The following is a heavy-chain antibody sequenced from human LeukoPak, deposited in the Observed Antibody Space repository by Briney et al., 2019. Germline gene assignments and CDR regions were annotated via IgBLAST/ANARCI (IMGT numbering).Heavy chain of an antibody. J-gene: IGHJ4*02. D-gene: IGHD6-13*01. CDR3: ARVRGSSSWFIDY. Sequence: GGSLRLSCVSSGFTFSRYDVHWVRQAPGKGLEWVASVANDGSKEIYADSVKGRFTISRDNSRNTLYLQMNSLRAEDTALYYCARVRGSSSWFIDYWGQGTLVTVSS. CDR2: VANDGSKE. CDR1: GFTFSRYD. V-gene: IGHV3-30-3*01.